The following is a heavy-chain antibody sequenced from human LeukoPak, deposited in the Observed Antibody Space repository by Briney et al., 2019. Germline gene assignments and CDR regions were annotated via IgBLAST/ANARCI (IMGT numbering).Heavy chain of an antibody. CDR3: AKDSGKSGWYVDN. J-gene: IGHJ4*02. V-gene: IGHV3-23*01. CDR2: ISSSGAGT. Sequence: PGGSLRLSCAASGFTFGSYAMRWVRLAPGKGLEWVSTISSSGAGTYYPDSVKGRFTISRDNSKNTVYLQMNSLRAEDTAVYYCAKDSGKSGWYVDNWGQGTLVTVSS. CDR1: GFTFGSYA. D-gene: IGHD6-19*01.